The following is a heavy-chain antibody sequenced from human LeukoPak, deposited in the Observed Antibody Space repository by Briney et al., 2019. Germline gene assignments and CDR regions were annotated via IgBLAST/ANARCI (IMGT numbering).Heavy chain of an antibody. Sequence: SETLSLTCTVSGDSVGSGAYYWSWIRQPPGKGLEWIGYIYYSGSTNYNPSLKSRVTISVDTSKNQFSLKLSSVTAADTAVYYCARAASRFGVVTPLLGYYYYGMDVWGQGTTVTVSS. J-gene: IGHJ6*02. D-gene: IGHD3-3*01. CDR2: IYYSGST. CDR3: ARAASRFGVVTPLLGYYYYGMDV. V-gene: IGHV4-61*08. CDR1: GDSVGSGAYY.